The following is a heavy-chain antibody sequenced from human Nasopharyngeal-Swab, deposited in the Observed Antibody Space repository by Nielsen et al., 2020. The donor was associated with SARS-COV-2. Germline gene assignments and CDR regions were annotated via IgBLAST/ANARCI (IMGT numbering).Heavy chain of an antibody. CDR3: ARDLTKSIAVPGNYYYGMDV. CDR2: INPSGGST. CDR1: GYTFTSYY. V-gene: IGHV1-46*01. J-gene: IGHJ6*02. D-gene: IGHD6-19*01. Sequence: ASVNVSCKASGYTFTSYYMHWVRQAPGQGLEWMGIINPSGGSTSHAQKFQGRVTMTRDTSTSTVYMELSSLRSEDTAVYYCARDLTKSIAVPGNYYYGMDVWGQGTTVTVCS.